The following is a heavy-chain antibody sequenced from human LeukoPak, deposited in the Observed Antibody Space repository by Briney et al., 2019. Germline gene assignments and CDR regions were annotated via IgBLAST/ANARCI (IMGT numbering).Heavy chain of an antibody. CDR1: GGSFSGYY. V-gene: IGHV4-4*07. CDR3: ARDGPVSYFDY. CDR2: IQSSGST. J-gene: IGHJ4*02. Sequence: SETLSLTCAVYGGSFSGYYWSWIRQPAGKGLEWIGRIQSSGSTNYNPSLKSRVTMSVDTSKNEFSLNLSSVTAADTAVYYCARDGPVSYFDYWGQGTLVTVSS.